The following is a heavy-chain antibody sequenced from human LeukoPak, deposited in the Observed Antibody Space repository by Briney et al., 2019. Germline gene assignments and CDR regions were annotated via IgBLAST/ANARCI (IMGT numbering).Heavy chain of an antibody. CDR3: ARVYCAGGSCFAGWFDS. Sequence: SETLSLTCNVSGDSISSGSYYWSWIRQPAGKGLEWVGRIYTSGSTNYNPSLENRVTISLDTSKNQFSLKVTSVTAADTAVYYCARVYCAGGSCFAGWFDSWGQGTLFTVSS. D-gene: IGHD2-8*02. CDR1: GDSISSGSYY. V-gene: IGHV4-61*02. J-gene: IGHJ5*01. CDR2: IYTSGST.